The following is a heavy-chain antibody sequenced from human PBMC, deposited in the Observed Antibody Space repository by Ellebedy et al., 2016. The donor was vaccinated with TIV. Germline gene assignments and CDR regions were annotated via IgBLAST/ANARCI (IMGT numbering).Heavy chain of an antibody. CDR2: ITHSSLTI. Sequence: GGSLRLSCAASGFTFTPYSMNWVRQAPGKGLEWVSYITHSSLTIYYADSVKGRFTISRDNAENSLYLQMSILRADDTAMYYCARDMAWGNERVNDALDIWGQGTMVTVSP. D-gene: IGHD7-27*01. CDR1: GFTFTPYS. V-gene: IGHV3-48*04. J-gene: IGHJ3*02. CDR3: ARDMAWGNERVNDALDI.